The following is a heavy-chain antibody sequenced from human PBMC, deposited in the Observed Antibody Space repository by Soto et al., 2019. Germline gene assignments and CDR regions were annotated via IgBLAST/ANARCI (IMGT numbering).Heavy chain of an antibody. J-gene: IGHJ4*02. D-gene: IGHD5-12*01. Sequence: QVQLVQSGAEVKKPGASVKVSCKASGYTFTSYYMHWVRQAPGQGLEWMGIINPSGGSTSYAQKFQARVTMTRDTSTSTVYMELSSLRSEDTAVYYCAKGDTPAHIVAYGTPGDYWGQGTLVTVSS. V-gene: IGHV1-46*03. CDR2: INPSGGST. CDR1: GYTFTSYY. CDR3: AKGDTPAHIVAYGTPGDY.